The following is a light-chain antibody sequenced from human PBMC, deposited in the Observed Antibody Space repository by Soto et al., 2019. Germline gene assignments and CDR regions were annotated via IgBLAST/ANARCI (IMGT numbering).Light chain of an antibody. J-gene: IGLJ1*01. V-gene: IGLV2-14*01. CDR3: SSYTSSSTLV. CDR2: EVS. CDR1: SSDVGGYNY. Sequence: QSALTQPASVSGSPGQSITISCTGTSSDVGGYNYVSWYQQHPGKAPKLMIYEVSNRPSGVSNRFSGSKSGNTASLTISGLQAEDEADYYCSSYTSSSTLVCGTGTKVT.